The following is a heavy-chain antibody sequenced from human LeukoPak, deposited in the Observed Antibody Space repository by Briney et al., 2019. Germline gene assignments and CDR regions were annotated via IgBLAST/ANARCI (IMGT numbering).Heavy chain of an antibody. J-gene: IGHJ5*02. D-gene: IGHD3-9*01. V-gene: IGHV4-59*01. Sequence: KTSETLSLTCTVSVGSISSYYWSWIRQPPGKGLECIGYIYYSGSTNYNPSLKSRVTISVDTSKNQYSLKLSSVTAADTAVYYCAREWVDILTLRSVNWFDPWGQGTLVTVSS. CDR2: IYYSGST. CDR3: AREWVDILTLRSVNWFDP. CDR1: VGSISSYY.